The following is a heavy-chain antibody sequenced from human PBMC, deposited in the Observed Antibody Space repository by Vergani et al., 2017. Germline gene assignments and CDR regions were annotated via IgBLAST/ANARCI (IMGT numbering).Heavy chain of an antibody. CDR1: GGSISSYY. CDR3: ARAQGPFGLPFDY. Sequence: QVQLQESGPGLVKPSETLSLTCTVSGGSISSYYWSWIRQPPGKGLEWIGYIYYSGSTNYNPSLKSRVTISVDTAKNQFSLKLSSVTAADTAVYYCARAQGPFGLPFDYWGQGTLVTVSS. V-gene: IGHV4-59*08. D-gene: IGHD3-10*01. CDR2: IYYSGST. J-gene: IGHJ4*02.